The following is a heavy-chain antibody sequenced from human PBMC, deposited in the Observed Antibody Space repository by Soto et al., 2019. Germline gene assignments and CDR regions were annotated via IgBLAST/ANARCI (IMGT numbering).Heavy chain of an antibody. D-gene: IGHD3-22*01. CDR3: ARGEGEYYYDSSGYFDY. V-gene: IGHV4-59*08. CDR2: IYYSGST. Sequence: CLPCDVSGGSSSGYYWSWIRQPPGKGLEWIGYIYYSGSTNYNPSLKSRVTISVDTSKNQFSLKLSSVTAADTAVYYCARGEGEYYYDSSGYFDYWGQGTLVTVPS. CDR1: GGSSSGYY. J-gene: IGHJ4*02.